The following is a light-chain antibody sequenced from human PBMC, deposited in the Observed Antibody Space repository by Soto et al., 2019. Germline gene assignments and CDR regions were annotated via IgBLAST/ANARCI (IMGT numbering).Light chain of an antibody. CDR3: QQLHSYPLT. CDR1: QGISSY. V-gene: IGKV1-9*01. J-gene: IGKJ4*01. Sequence: IHLTQSPSSLSASVLGRVTITCRASQGISSYLAWYQQKSGKAPNLLIYAASSLQSGVPSRFSGSGSGTDFTLTISSLQPQDFATYYCQQLHSYPLTFGGGTKVDIK. CDR2: AAS.